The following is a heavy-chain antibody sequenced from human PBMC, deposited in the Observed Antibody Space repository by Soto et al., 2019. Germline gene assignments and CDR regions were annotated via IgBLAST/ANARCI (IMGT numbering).Heavy chain of an antibody. D-gene: IGHD4-17*01. Sequence: EVQLLESGGGLVQPGGSLRLSCAASGFTFSSYAMSWVRQAPGKGLEWVSAISGSGFSTYYADSVKGRFTVSRDTSKNTLFLQINSLRAEDTVVYYCAKDPSDYTSDYFDYWGKGNLGTVSS. CDR3: AKDPSDYTSDYFDY. J-gene: IGHJ4*02. V-gene: IGHV3-23*01. CDR1: GFTFSSYA. CDR2: ISGSGFST.